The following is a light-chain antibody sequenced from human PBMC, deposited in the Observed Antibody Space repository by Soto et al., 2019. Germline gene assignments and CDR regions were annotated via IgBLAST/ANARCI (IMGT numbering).Light chain of an antibody. V-gene: IGKV3-11*01. J-gene: IGKJ4*01. CDR1: QSVSGY. CDR3: QQRSNGPST. Sequence: EIVLTQSPATLSLSPGERATLSCRASQSVSGYLAWYQQKPGHAPRLLMYDASSRATGIPARCSGSGSATDFTLTISSLQPEDFAVYYCQQRSNGPSTFGGGTKVEIK. CDR2: DAS.